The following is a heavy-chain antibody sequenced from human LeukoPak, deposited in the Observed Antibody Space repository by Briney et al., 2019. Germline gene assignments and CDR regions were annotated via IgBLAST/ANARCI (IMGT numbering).Heavy chain of an antibody. CDR3: ARVGRFLEWLPKDYYYYYMDV. V-gene: IGHV3-11*01. CDR1: GFTFSDYY. D-gene: IGHD3-3*01. CDR2: ISSSGSTI. Sequence: GGSLRLSCAASGFTFSDYYMSWIRQAPGKGLEWVSYISSSGSTIYYADSVKGRFTISRDNAKNSLYLQMNSLRAEDTAVYYCARVGRFLEWLPKDYYYYYMDVWGKGTTVTVSS. J-gene: IGHJ6*03.